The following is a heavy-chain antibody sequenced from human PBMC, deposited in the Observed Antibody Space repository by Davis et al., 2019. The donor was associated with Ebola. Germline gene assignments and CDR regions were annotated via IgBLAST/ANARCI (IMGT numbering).Heavy chain of an antibody. CDR1: GFTFSSYG. J-gene: IGHJ5*02. CDR3: SGLGASSGWYLP. V-gene: IGHV3-30*03. D-gene: IGHD6-19*01. CDR2: ISYDGSNK. Sequence: PGGSLRLSCAASGFTFSSYGMHWVRQAPGKGLEWVAVISYDGSNKYYADSVKGRFTISRDNSKNTLYLQMNSLRAEDTAEYYCSGLGASSGWYLPWGQGTLVTVSS.